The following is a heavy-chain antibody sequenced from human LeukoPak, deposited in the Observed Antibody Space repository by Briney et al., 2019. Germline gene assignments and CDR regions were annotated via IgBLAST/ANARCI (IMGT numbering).Heavy chain of an antibody. CDR1: GVSISSGSYY. V-gene: IGHV4-61*02. Sequence: SETLSLTCTVSGVSISSGSYYWTWIRQPAGKGLESIERIYTTGSTNYNPSLKSRVTISVDTSKNQFSLKLSSVTAADTAVYYCAGEGDSRCVGWFDPWGQGTLVTVSS. CDR3: AGEGDSRCVGWFDP. J-gene: IGHJ5*02. CDR2: IYTTGST. D-gene: IGHD6-13*01.